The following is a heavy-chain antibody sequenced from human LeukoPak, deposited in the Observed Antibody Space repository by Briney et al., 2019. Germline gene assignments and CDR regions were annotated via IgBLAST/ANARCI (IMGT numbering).Heavy chain of an antibody. CDR3: AKEGGVVNYGTDAFDI. CDR1: GFTFSSYA. Sequence: GGFLRLSCAASGFTFSSYAMHWVRQAPGKGLEWVAVISYDGSNKYYADSVKGRFTISRDNSKNTLYLQMNSLRAEDTAVYYCAKEGGVVNYGTDAFDIWGQGTMVTVSS. D-gene: IGHD4-17*01. J-gene: IGHJ3*02. V-gene: IGHV3-30-3*01. CDR2: ISYDGSNK.